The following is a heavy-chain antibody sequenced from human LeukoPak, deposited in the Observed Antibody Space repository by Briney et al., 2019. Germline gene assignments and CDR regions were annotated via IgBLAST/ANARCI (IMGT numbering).Heavy chain of an antibody. Sequence: PGGSLRLSRAASGFTYSSYGMHWVRQPPGKGLEWVSFVSIGGTYIYYADSVKGRFTIPRDDAKNSLYLQTNSLTAEDTAKYYCAKNKINTVTTGWYFDLWGRGTLVTVSS. CDR2: VSIGGTYI. D-gene: IGHD4-17*01. J-gene: IGHJ2*01. V-gene: IGHV3-21*01. CDR1: GFTYSSYG. CDR3: AKNKINTVTTGWYFDL.